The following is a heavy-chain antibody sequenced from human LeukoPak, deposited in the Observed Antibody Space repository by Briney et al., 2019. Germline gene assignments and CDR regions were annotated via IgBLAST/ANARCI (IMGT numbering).Heavy chain of an antibody. CDR1: GFTFSSYA. CDR3: ATDIAAAGTGFDY. J-gene: IGHJ4*02. D-gene: IGHD6-13*01. V-gene: IGHV3-23*01. CDR2: ISGSGGST. Sequence: PGGSLRLSCAASGFTFSSYAMSWVRQAPGKGLEWVSAISGSGGSTYYADSVKGRFTISRDNSKNTLYLQMNSLRAEDTAVYYCATDIAAAGTGFDYWGQGTLVTVSS.